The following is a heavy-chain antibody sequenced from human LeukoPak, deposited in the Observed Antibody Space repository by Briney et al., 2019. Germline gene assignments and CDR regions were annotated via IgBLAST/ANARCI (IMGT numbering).Heavy chain of an antibody. CDR2: ISSSSSYI. Sequence: GGSLRLSCAASGFTFSSYSMNWVRQAPGKGLEWVSSISSSSSYIYYADSVKGRFTISRDNAKNSLYLQMNSLRAEDTAVYYCVRAVPAAILGAFDIWGQGTMVTVSS. CDR1: GFTFSSYS. CDR3: VRAVPAAILGAFDI. D-gene: IGHD2-2*02. J-gene: IGHJ3*02. V-gene: IGHV3-21*01.